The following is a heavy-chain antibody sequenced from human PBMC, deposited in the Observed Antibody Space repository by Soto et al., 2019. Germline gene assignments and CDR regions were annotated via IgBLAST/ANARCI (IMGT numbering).Heavy chain of an antibody. J-gene: IGHJ6*02. V-gene: IGHV4-59*01. D-gene: IGHD1-7*01. Sequence: QVQLQESGPGLVKPSETLSLTCTVSGGSISSYYWSWIRQPPGKGLEWIGYIYYSGSTNYNPSLKCRVTISVDTSKNQFSLKLSSVTAADTAVYYCARRAGTTFGMDVWGQGTTVTVSS. CDR2: IYYSGST. CDR1: GGSISSYY. CDR3: ARRAGTTFGMDV.